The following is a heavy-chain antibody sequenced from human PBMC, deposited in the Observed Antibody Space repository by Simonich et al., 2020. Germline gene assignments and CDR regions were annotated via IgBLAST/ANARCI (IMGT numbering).Heavy chain of an antibody. CDR2: IYHRGGT. Sequence: QVQLQESGPGLVKPSETLSLTCAVSGYSISSGYYWGWIRQPPGKGLEWIGSIYHRGGTSYNPSLKSRVTISVETSKNQFSRKLSSVTAADTAVYYCARVGYSNYYYYGMDVWGQGTTVTVSS. J-gene: IGHJ6*02. CDR1: GYSISSGYY. D-gene: IGHD6-13*01. V-gene: IGHV4-38-2*01. CDR3: ARVGYSNYYYYGMDV.